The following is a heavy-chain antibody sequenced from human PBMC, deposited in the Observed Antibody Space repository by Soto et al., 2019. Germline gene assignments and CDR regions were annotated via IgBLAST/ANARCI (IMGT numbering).Heavy chain of an antibody. J-gene: IGHJ4*02. CDR1: GFSFSSYA. Sequence: DVQLVQSGGGLVQPGGSLRLSCAASGFSFSSYAMHWVRQAPGKGLEWISYINSASPTTFHGVSVKGLFPVSRDNATISLLLQLSILIHEDAAVYYCACDLSHWCQRTVVTVSS. V-gene: IGHV3-48*02. CDR3: ACDLSH. CDR2: INSASPTT.